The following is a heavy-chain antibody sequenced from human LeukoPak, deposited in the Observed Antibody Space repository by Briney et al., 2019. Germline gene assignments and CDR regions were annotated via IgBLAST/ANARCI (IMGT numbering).Heavy chain of an antibody. CDR2: ISYHGSDE. CDR3: VRGRYYYGTSGYLDY. Sequence: PGGSLRLSCAASGFTFNNYAMHWVRQAPGKGLEWVALISYHGSDEYYADSVKGRFTISRDNSKDTLYLQMNSLRAEDTALYYCVRGRYYYGTSGYLDYWGQGTLVTVSS. J-gene: IGHJ4*02. CDR1: GFTFNNYA. V-gene: IGHV3-30-3*01. D-gene: IGHD3-22*01.